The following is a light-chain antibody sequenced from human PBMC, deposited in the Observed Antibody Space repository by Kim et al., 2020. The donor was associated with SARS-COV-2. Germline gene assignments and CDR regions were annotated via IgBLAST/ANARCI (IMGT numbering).Light chain of an antibody. CDR2: EVS. V-gene: IGLV2-8*01. J-gene: IGLJ3*02. Sequence: PGQSVTISCTGTSSDIGAYNYVSCYQQHPGKAPKVMIYEVSERPSGVPDRFSGSKSGSTASLTVSGLQAEDEADYYCSSYAGSSWVFGGGTQLTVL. CDR3: SSYAGSSWV. CDR1: SSDIGAYNY.